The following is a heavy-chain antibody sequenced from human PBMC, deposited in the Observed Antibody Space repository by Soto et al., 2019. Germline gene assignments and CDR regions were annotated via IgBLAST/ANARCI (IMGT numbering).Heavy chain of an antibody. CDR3: AREDSGYSSTWYTHY. D-gene: IGHD6-13*01. CDR2: INPSGGST. J-gene: IGHJ4*02. V-gene: IGHV1-46*01. Sequence: ASVQVSCQSSGYTFTSYFMHWVRQPPGQGLEWMGIINPSGGSTSYAQKFQGRVTMTRDTSTSTVYMELSSLRSEDTAVYYCAREDSGYSSTWYTHYWGQGTLVTVSS. CDR1: GYTFTSYF.